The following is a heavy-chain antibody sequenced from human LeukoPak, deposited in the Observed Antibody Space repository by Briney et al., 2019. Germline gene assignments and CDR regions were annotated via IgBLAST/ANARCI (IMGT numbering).Heavy chain of an antibody. D-gene: IGHD4-23*01. J-gene: IGHJ4*02. V-gene: IGHV1-69*04. CDR1: GGTFSSYA. CDR2: IIPILGIA. CDR3: ARVSEGYGGNSAFDF. Sequence: ASVKVSCKASGGTFSSYAISWVRQAPGQGLEWMGRIIPILGIANYAQKFQGRVTITADKSTSTAYMELSSLRSEDTAVYYCARVSEGYGGNSAFDFWGQGTLVTVSS.